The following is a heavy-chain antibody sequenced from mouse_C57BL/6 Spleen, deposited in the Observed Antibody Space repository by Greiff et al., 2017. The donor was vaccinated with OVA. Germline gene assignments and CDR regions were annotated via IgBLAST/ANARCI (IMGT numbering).Heavy chain of an antibody. CDR1: GYTFTSYW. J-gene: IGHJ2*01. CDR3: ARRGIYYGNYFDY. D-gene: IGHD2-1*01. Sequence: QVQLQQPGAELVMPGASVKLSCKASGYTFTSYWMHWVKQRPGQGLEWIGEIDPSDSYTNYNQKFKGKSTFTVDKSSSTAYMQLSSLTSEDSAVYYCARRGIYYGNYFDYWAKAPLSQSPQ. CDR2: IDPSDSYT. V-gene: IGHV1-69*01.